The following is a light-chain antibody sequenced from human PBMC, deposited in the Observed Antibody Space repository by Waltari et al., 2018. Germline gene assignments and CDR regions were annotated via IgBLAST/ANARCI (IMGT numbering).Light chain of an antibody. CDR3: QQGNSFPLT. J-gene: IGKJ4*01. CDR1: QGIATW. V-gene: IGKV1-12*01. CDR2: AAS. Sequence: DIELAVTPSSVSTSEGDRGTITCRASQGIATWLAWYQQTPGKSPKLLFYAASSLHTGVPSRFSGTGSGTDFTLTISSLQPEDFATYYCQQGNSFPLTFGGGTKVEI.